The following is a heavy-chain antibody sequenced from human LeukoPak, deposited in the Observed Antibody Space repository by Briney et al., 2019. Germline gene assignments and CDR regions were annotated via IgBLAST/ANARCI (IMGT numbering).Heavy chain of an antibody. CDR1: GGSISYYY. V-gene: IGHV4-31*03. D-gene: IGHD6-13*01. J-gene: IGHJ5*02. CDR2: IYYSGST. Sequence: NPSETLSLTCTVSGGSISYYYWSWIRQHPGKGLEWIGYIYYSGSTYYNPSLKSRVTISVDTSKNQFSLKLSSVTAADTAVYYCARVRYSRGAFDPWGQGTLVTVSS. CDR3: ARVRYSRGAFDP.